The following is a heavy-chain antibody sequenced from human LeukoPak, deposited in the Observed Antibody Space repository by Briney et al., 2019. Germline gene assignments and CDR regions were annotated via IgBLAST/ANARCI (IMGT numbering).Heavy chain of an antibody. CDR2: IKHDGSEK. Sequence: GGSLRLSCAASGFTFSRYWMNWVRQAPGKGLEWVANIKHDGSEKYYVDSVKGRFTISRDNAKNSLYLQMNSLRAEDTAVYYCARGYRSGSYISWGQGTLVTVSS. J-gene: IGHJ4*02. D-gene: IGHD3-10*01. CDR3: ARGYRSGSYIS. V-gene: IGHV3-7*03. CDR1: GFTFSRYW.